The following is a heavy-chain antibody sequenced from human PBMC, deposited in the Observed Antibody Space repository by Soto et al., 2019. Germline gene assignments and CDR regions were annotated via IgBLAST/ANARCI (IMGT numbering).Heavy chain of an antibody. CDR2: IYYSGST. V-gene: IGHV4-59*01. D-gene: IGHD4-17*01. Sequence: SETLSLTCTVSGGSISSYCWSWIRQPPGKGLEWIGYIYYSGSTNYNPSLKSRVTISVDTSKNQFSLKLSSVTAADTAVYYCARAFYGDYASGSGYNWFDPWGQGTLVTVSS. J-gene: IGHJ5*02. CDR3: ARAFYGDYASGSGYNWFDP. CDR1: GGSISSYC.